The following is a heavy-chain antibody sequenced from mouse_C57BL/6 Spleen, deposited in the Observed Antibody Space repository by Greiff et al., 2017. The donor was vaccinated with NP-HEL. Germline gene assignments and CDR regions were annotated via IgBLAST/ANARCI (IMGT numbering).Heavy chain of an antibody. D-gene: IGHD1-1*01. CDR2: IYPRDGST. CDR1: GYTFTSYD. J-gene: IGHJ4*01. CDR3: ARRPSNYYGSSYAMDY. Sequence: VKLMESGPELVKPGASVKLSCKASGYTFTSYDINWVKQRPGQGLEWIGWIYPRDGSTKYNEKFKGKATLTVDTSSSTAYMELHSLTSEDSAVYFCARRPSNYYGSSYAMDYWGQGTSVTVSS. V-gene: IGHV1-85*01.